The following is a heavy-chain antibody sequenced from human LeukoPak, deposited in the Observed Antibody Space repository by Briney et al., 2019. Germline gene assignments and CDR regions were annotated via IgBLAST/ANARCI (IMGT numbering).Heavy chain of an antibody. CDR3: ARAPYCSGGSCRHTYFDY. D-gene: IGHD2-15*01. CDR2: IWYDGSNK. V-gene: IGHV3-33*01. J-gene: IGHJ4*02. CDR1: GFTFSSYG. Sequence: PGRSLRLSCAASGFTFSSYGMHWVRQAPGKGLEWVAVIWYDGSNKYYADSVKGRFTISRDNSKNTLYLQMNSLRAEDTAVYYCARAPYCSGGSCRHTYFDYWGQGTLVTVSS.